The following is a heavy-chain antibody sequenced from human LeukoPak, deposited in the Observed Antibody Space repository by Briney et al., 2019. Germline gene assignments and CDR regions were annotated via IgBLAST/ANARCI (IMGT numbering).Heavy chain of an antibody. J-gene: IGHJ4*02. D-gene: IGHD3-10*01. V-gene: IGHV3-74*01. CDR2: INTDGSST. Sequence: GGSLRLSCAASGFTFSSYWMHWVRQAPGKGLVWVSRINTDGSSTSYADSVKGRFTISRDNAKNTLYLQMNSLRAEDTAVYYCARPGEGGYYYGSGTLHYWGQGTLVTVSS. CDR1: GFTFSSYW. CDR3: ARPGEGGYYYGSGTLHY.